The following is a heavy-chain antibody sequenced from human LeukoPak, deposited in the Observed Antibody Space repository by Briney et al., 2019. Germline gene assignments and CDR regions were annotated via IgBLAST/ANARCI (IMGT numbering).Heavy chain of an antibody. J-gene: IGHJ4*02. CDR2: VYYSGST. V-gene: IGHV4-31*03. CDR1: GGSISSGGYY. D-gene: IGHD6-6*01. CDR3: ARDSHGYSSSSHFGY. Sequence: SQTLSLTCTVSGGSISSGGYYWSWIRQHPGKGLEWIGYVYYSGSTYYNPPLKSRVTISVDPSENQFSLKLSSVTAADTAVYYCARDSHGYSSSSHFGYWGQGTLVTVSS.